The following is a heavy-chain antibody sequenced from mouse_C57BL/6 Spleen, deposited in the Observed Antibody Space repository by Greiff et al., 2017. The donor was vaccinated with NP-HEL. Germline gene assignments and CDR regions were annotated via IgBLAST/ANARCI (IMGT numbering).Heavy chain of an antibody. J-gene: IGHJ1*03. Sequence: VQLQQPGAELVKPGASVKLSCKASGYTFTSYWMHWVKQRPGRGLEWIGRIDPNSGGTKYNEKFKSKATLTVDKPSSTAYMQLSSLTSEDSAVYYCARDYYGSSYVNWYFDVWGTGTTVTVSS. CDR2: IDPNSGGT. V-gene: IGHV1-72*01. CDR3: ARDYYGSSYVNWYFDV. D-gene: IGHD1-1*01. CDR1: GYTFTSYW.